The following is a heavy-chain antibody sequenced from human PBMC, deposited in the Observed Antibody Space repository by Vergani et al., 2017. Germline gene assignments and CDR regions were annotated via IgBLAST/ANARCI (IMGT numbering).Heavy chain of an antibody. Sequence: EVQLVESGGGLVKPGGSLRLSCAASGFTFSSYSMNWVRQAPGKGREWVSSISSSSSYIYSADSVKGRFTISRDNSKNTLYLQRNSLRAEDTAVYYCAKAPRGYSYATFDYWGQGTLVTVSS. CDR3: AKAPRGYSYATFDY. CDR1: GFTFSSYS. CDR2: ISSSSSYI. V-gene: IGHV3-21*04. J-gene: IGHJ4*02. D-gene: IGHD5-18*01.